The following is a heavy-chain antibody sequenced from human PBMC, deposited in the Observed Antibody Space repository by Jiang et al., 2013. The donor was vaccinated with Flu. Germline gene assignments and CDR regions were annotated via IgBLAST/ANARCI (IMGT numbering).Heavy chain of an antibody. CDR1: GGSISSSSYY. CDR3: ARHQGHSSSSGYWFDP. J-gene: IGHJ5*02. D-gene: IGHD6-6*01. CDR2: IYYSGST. Sequence: ETLSLTCTVSGGSISSSSYYWGWIRQPPRKGLEWIGSIYYSGSTYYNPSLKSRVTISVDTSKNQFSLKLSSVTAADTAVYYCARHQGHSSSSGYWFDPWGQGTLVTVS. V-gene: IGHV4-39*01.